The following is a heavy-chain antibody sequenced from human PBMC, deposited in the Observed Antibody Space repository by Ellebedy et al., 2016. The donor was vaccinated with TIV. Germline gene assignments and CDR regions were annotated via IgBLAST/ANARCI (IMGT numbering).Heavy chain of an antibody. CDR3: AKDQVGGDGRWVFDI. CDR1: GFTFSAFA. V-gene: IGHV3-23*01. CDR2: MHGSGRGI. Sequence: PGGSLRLSCEASGFTFSAFAMGWVRQTPGKGLEWVSGMHGSGRGISYSESVKGRFIISRDNSKNILYLQMNSLRAEDTAIYYCAKDQVGGDGRWVFDIWGQGTMVTVSS. D-gene: IGHD3-16*01. J-gene: IGHJ3*02.